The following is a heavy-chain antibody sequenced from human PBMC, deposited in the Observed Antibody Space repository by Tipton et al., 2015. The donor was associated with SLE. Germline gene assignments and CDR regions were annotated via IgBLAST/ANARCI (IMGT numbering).Heavy chain of an antibody. CDR2: MNGNGGST. D-gene: IGHD5-12*01. CDR3: AKNREYSGCLLPDY. V-gene: IGHV3-23*01. Sequence: SLRLSCEASGFTFSSYGMSCVRQAPGKGLEWVAGMNGNGGSTYYADSVKGRFTIARDFSRTTMSLQMDSLRAADTAVYYCAKNREYSGCLLPDYWGHVILVTVSP. CDR1: GFTFSSYG. J-gene: IGHJ4*01.